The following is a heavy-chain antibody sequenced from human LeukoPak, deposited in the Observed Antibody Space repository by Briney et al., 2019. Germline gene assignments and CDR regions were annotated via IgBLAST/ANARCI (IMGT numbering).Heavy chain of an antibody. CDR1: GFTFSSNY. J-gene: IGHJ4*02. CDR3: ARVLGYYGSGSYYTGGFDY. V-gene: IGHV3-66*01. CDR2: IYSGGST. D-gene: IGHD3-10*01. Sequence: GGSLRLSCAASGFTFSSNYMSWVRQAPGKGLEWVSVIYSGGSTYYADSVKGRFTISRDNSKNTLYLQMNSLRAEDTAVYYCARVLGYYGSGSYYTGGFDYWGQGTLVTVSS.